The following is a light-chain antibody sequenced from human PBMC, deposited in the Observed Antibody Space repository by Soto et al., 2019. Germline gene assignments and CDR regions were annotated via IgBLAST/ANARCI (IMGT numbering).Light chain of an antibody. Sequence: IVMTQSPATLSVSPGERATLSCRASERVSSNLAWYQQKPGQAPRLLLYATSTRAMGIPARFRGSGSVTEFTLTISSLQSEDFAVYYCHQYHNWPRTFGQGTKVEIK. CDR1: ERVSSN. CDR3: HQYHNWPRT. CDR2: ATS. V-gene: IGKV3D-15*01. J-gene: IGKJ1*01.